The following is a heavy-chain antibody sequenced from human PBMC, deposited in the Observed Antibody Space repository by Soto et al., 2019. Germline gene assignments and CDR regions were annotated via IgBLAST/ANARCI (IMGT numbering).Heavy chain of an antibody. J-gene: IGHJ5*02. D-gene: IGHD6-13*01. Sequence: PSETLSLTCTVSGGSINSGGYYWSWIRQHPGKGLEWIGYIYYSGSTYYNPSLKSRVTISVDTSKNQFSLKLSSVTAADTAVYYCARAIAAAGTAWFDPWGQGTLVTVSS. V-gene: IGHV4-31*03. CDR1: GGSINSGGYY. CDR3: ARAIAAAGTAWFDP. CDR2: IYYSGST.